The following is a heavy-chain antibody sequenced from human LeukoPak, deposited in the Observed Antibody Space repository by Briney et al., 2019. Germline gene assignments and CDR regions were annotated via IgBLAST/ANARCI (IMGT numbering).Heavy chain of an antibody. CDR2: ISIYSGNT. Sequence: EASVKVSCKAPGYTFTSHGLSWARQAPGQGLEWMGWISIYSGNTNYAQKFQDRISMATDTSTNTAYMELRSLKSDDTAVYYCARDPGGTWGFDYWGQGALVTVSS. CDR1: GYTFTSHG. D-gene: IGHD7-27*01. V-gene: IGHV1-18*01. J-gene: IGHJ4*02. CDR3: ARDPGGTWGFDY.